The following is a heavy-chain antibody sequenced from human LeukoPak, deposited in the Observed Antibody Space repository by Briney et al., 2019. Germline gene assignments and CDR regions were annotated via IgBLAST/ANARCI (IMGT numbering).Heavy chain of an antibody. Sequence: ASVKVSCKASGYTFTSYGISWVRQAPGQGLEWMGWISAYNGNTNYAQKLQGRVTMTTDTSTSTAYMELRSLRSDDTAVYYCARTDSSGYYAYYYYYYMDVWGKGTTVTVSS. CDR2: ISAYNGNT. V-gene: IGHV1-18*01. CDR1: GYTFTSYG. CDR3: ARTDSSGYYAYYYYYYMDV. J-gene: IGHJ6*03. D-gene: IGHD3-22*01.